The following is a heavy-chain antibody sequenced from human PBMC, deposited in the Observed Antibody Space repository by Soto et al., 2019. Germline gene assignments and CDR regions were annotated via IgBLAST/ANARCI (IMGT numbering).Heavy chain of an antibody. Sequence: LSLTCAVSGVSISSGNWWTWVRQTPQRGLEYIGEIFHDGTANYYPSFERRVAISVDTSKNQFSLKLTSVTAADTAIYFYARLVYDTRLNYMYFDFWGQGALVTVSS. CDR3: ARLVYDTRLNYMYFDF. D-gene: IGHD2-8*01. CDR1: GVSISSGNW. V-gene: IGHV4-4*01. CDR2: IFHDGTA. J-gene: IGHJ4*02.